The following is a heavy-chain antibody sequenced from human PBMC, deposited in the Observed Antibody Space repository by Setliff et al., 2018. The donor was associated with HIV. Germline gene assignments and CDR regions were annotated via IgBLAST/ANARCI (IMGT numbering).Heavy chain of an antibody. CDR1: GLSLSTSGVG. CDR3: AYSGRQLRGPYFDF. Sequence: ESGPTLVNPTQTLTLTCTFSGLSLSTSGVGVGWIRQSPGKALEWLVFIYWNNNKHYSTSLKSRLTVTKDTSKNRVVFTMTNMDPVDTATYYCAYSGRQLRGPYFDFWGQGTPVSVSS. V-gene: IGHV2-5*01. D-gene: IGHD1-1*01. J-gene: IGHJ4*02. CDR2: IYWNNNK.